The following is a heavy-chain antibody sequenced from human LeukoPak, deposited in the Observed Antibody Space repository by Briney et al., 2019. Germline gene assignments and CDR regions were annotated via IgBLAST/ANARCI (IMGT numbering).Heavy chain of an antibody. CDR1: GGSISSYY. Sequence: SETLSPTCTVSGGSISSYYCSWIRQPPGKGLEWIGYIYYSGSTNYSPSLKSRVTISVDTSKNQFSLKLSSVTAADTAVYYCARSSSSWSGFDYWGQGTLVTVSS. J-gene: IGHJ4*02. CDR3: ARSSSSWSGFDY. CDR2: IYYSGST. D-gene: IGHD6-13*01. V-gene: IGHV4-59*08.